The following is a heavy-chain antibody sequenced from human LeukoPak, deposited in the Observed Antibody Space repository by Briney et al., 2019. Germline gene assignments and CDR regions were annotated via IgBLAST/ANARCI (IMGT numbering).Heavy chain of an antibody. CDR1: GFTFSSYS. Sequence: GGSLRLSCAASGFTFSSYSMTWVRQAPGKGLEWVSSISSSGSFIYYADSVKGRFTISRDNAKNSLYLQVSSLRADDTAIYYCARSFGGVISYFDYWGQGTLVTVSS. D-gene: IGHD3-16*02. V-gene: IGHV3-21*01. CDR3: ARSFGGVISYFDY. CDR2: ISSSGSFI. J-gene: IGHJ4*02.